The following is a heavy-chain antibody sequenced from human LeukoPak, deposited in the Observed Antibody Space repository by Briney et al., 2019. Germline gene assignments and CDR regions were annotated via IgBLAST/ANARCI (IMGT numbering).Heavy chain of an antibody. J-gene: IGHJ5*02. CDR3: ARYYCIGNYCYSTNWFDT. Sequence: SETLSLTCAVPGGSINNYYWSWIRQPPGKGLEWIGYFYSGGRSNFNPSLTSRVTMSVDTSKNQFFLELSSVTAADTAVYFRARYYCIGNYCYSTNWFDTWGQGTLVTVSS. CDR2: FYSGGRS. V-gene: IGHV4-59*12. CDR1: GGSINNYY. D-gene: IGHD2-21*01.